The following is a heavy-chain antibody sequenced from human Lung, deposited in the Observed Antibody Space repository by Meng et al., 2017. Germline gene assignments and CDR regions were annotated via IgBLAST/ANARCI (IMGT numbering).Heavy chain of an antibody. J-gene: IGHJ5*02. V-gene: IGHV1-3*01. CDR3: ARGDQPWPHRFDP. CDR1: GYTFSNYA. CDR2: ITAGNGNT. D-gene: IGHD6-19*01. Sequence: QVQLVHSGAEVKTPGAPVSLSCMASGYTFSNYALHWVRQPPGQRLEWMGWITAGNGNTKYSQKFQGRVTIIRDTSASTVYMELSSLRSADTAVYYCARGDQPWPHRFDPWGQGILVTVSS.